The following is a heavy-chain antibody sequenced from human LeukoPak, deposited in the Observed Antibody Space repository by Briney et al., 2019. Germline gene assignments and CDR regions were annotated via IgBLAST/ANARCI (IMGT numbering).Heavy chain of an antibody. Sequence: KSSETLSLTCTVSGGSISTYYWNWIRRPPGKGLEWIGYIYYNGNTNYSPSLKSRVTMSVDTSKNLFSLKVSSVTAADTAVYYCARGRSNYYGMDVWGQGTTVTVSS. D-gene: IGHD1-26*01. J-gene: IGHJ6*02. CDR1: GGSISTYY. CDR2: IYYNGNT. CDR3: ARGRSNYYGMDV. V-gene: IGHV4-59*01.